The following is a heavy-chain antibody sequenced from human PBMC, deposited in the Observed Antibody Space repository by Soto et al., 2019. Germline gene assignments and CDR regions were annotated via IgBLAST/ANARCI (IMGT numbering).Heavy chain of an antibody. V-gene: IGHV3-33*01. CDR3: ARAAVTDYQYHGMDV. J-gene: IGHJ6*02. CDR1: GFTFSTYG. D-gene: IGHD4-17*01. CDR2: IRYDGIDK. Sequence: GGSLRLSCAASGFTFSTYGMHWVRQAPGKGLEWVAAIRYDGIDKYYAASVKGRFTISRDNSMNTVYLQMSSLRADDTAVYYCARAAVTDYQYHGMDVWGQGTTVTVSS.